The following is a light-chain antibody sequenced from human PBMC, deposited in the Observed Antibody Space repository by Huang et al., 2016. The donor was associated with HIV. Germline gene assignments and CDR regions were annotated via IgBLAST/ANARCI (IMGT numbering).Light chain of an antibody. CDR1: QYINNY. CDR2: DAS. J-gene: IGKJ5*01. CDR3: QQYANLPIT. Sequence: DIQMTQSPSSLSAFVGDRFTISCQASQYINNYLNWYQQKPGKAPNLLIYDASNLETGVPSRFSGSRSGTNFTFIINSLQPEDIATYYCQQYANLPITFGQGTRLEIK. V-gene: IGKV1-33*01.